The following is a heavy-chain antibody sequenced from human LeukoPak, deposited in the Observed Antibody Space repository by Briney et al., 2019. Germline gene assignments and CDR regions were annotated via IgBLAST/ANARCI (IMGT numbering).Heavy chain of an antibody. CDR2: IYPGDSDT. CDR3: AREDSSIAAD. Sequence: GASVKVSCKASEYIFTSYYLHWVRQMPGKGLEWMGIIYPGDSDTRYSPSFQGQVTISADKSISTAYLQWSSLKASDTAMYYCAREDSSIAADWGQGTLVTVSS. V-gene: IGHV5-51*03. D-gene: IGHD6-6*01. CDR1: EYIFTSYY. J-gene: IGHJ4*02.